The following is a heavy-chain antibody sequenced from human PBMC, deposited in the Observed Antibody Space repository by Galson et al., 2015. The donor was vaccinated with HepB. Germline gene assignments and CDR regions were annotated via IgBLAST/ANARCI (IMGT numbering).Heavy chain of an antibody. CDR3: AREPLASWYYYGMDV. Sequence: SVKVSCKASGYTFTSYAINWVRQAPGQGLEWMGWINTNTGNPTYAQGFTGRFVFSLDTSVSTAYLQISSLKAEDTAVYYCAREPLASWYYYGMDVWGQGTTVTVSS. V-gene: IGHV7-4-1*02. CDR1: GYTFTSYA. J-gene: IGHJ6*02. CDR2: INTNTGNP.